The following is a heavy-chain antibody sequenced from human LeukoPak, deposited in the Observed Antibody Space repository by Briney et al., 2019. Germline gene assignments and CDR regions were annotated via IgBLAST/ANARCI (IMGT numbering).Heavy chain of an antibody. J-gene: IGHJ2*01. V-gene: IGHV1-46*01. CDR2: INPSGGST. D-gene: IGHD3-3*01. Sequence: GASVKVSCKASGYTFTSYYMHCVRQAPGQGLEWMGIINPSGGSTSYAQKFQGRVTMTRDTSTSTVYMELSSLRSEDTAVYYCARARPVNDFWSGYFNWYFDLWGRGTLVTVSS. CDR3: ARARPVNDFWSGYFNWYFDL. CDR1: GYTFTSYY.